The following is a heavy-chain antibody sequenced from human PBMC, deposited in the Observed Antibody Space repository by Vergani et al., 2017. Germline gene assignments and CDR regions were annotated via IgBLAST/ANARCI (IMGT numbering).Heavy chain of an antibody. CDR1: GGSISSSSYY. D-gene: IGHD2-2*01. CDR2: IYYSGST. V-gene: IGHV4-39*07. Sequence: QLQLQESGPGLVKPSETLSLTCTVSGGSISSSSYYWGWIRQPPGKGLEWIGSIYYSGSTYYNPSLKSRVTISVDTSKNQFSLKLSSVTAADTAVYYCATAKHCSSTSCGFDYWGQGTLVTVSS. CDR3: ATAKHCSSTSCGFDY. J-gene: IGHJ4*02.